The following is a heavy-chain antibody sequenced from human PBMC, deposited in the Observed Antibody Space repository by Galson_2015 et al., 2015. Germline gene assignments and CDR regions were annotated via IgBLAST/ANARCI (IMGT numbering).Heavy chain of an antibody. D-gene: IGHD4-23*01. Sequence: SLRLSCAASGFTFSSYAMHWVRQAPGKGLEWVAVISYDGSNKYYADSVKGRFTISRDNSKNTLYVQMNSLRAEDTAVYYCARGRWFETLRKSPFDYWGQGTLVTVSS. CDR1: GFTFSSYA. CDR3: ARGRWFETLRKSPFDY. V-gene: IGHV3-30-3*01. J-gene: IGHJ4*02. CDR2: ISYDGSNK.